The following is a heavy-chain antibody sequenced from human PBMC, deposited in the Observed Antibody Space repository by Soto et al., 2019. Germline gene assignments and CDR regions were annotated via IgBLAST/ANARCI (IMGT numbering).Heavy chain of an antibody. CDR2: IDWDDDK. D-gene: IGHD3-22*01. CDR3: ARDRYYDSSGSPSFWYYYGMDV. J-gene: IGHJ6*02. CDR1: GFSLSTSGMC. V-gene: IGHV2-70*01. Sequence: ASGPTLGNPTQTLTLTCTFSGFSLSTSGMCVSWIRQPPGKALEWLALIDWDDDKYYSTSLKTRLTISKDTSKNQVVLTMTNMDPVDTATYYCARDRYYDSSGSPSFWYYYGMDVWGQGTTVTVSS.